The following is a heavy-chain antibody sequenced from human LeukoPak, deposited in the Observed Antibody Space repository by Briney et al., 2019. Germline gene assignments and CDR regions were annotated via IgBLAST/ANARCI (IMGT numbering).Heavy chain of an antibody. CDR3: SYYYDSSGYVDY. V-gene: IGHV3-15*01. CDR1: GFTFSNAW. Sequence: GGSLRLSCAASGFTFSNAWMNWVRQAPGKGLEWVGRIKSKGDGGTTDYAAPVKGRFTISRDDSKNTLYMQMNSLKTEDTAVYCCSYYYDSSGYVDYWGQGTLVTVSS. J-gene: IGHJ4*02. D-gene: IGHD3-22*01. CDR2: IKSKGDGGTT.